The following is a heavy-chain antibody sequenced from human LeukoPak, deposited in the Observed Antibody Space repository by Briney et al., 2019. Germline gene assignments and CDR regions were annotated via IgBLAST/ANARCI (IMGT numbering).Heavy chain of an antibody. V-gene: IGHV3-15*01. CDR3: TGSEAVAAHDY. J-gene: IGHJ4*02. CDR1: GFTFGNAW. CDR2: IKSKTDGGTT. Sequence: KPGGSLRLSCAASGFTFGNAWMSWVRQAPGKGLEWVGRIKSKTDGGTTDYAAPVKGRFTISRDDSKNTLYLQMNSLKTEDTAVYYCTGSEAVAAHDYWGQGTLVTVSS. D-gene: IGHD6-19*01.